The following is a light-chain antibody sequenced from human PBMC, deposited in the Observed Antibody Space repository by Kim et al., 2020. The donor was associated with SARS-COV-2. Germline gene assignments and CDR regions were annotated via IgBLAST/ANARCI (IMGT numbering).Light chain of an antibody. Sequence: LSPGERATLSCRASQGVSSYLAWYQQKPGQAPRLLIYGASNRATGIPARFSGSGSGTDFTLTIGSLEPEDFAVYYCQQRGNWPLTFGGGTKVDIK. V-gene: IGKV3-11*01. CDR3: QQRGNWPLT. J-gene: IGKJ4*01. CDR1: QGVSSY. CDR2: GAS.